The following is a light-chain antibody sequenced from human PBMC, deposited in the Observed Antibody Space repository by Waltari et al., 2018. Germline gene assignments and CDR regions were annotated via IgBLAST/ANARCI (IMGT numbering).Light chain of an antibody. CDR2: DVF. J-gene: IGLJ2*01. CDR1: SNDVGVYNH. CDR3: CSYAGSYTVL. V-gene: IGLV2-11*01. Sequence: QSALTQPRSVSGSPGQSVTFSSTGTSNDVGVYNHVSWYPPSPGKAPKPMIYDVFNRPSGVPDRFSGSKSGNTASLTISGLQADDEADYYCCSYAGSYTVLFGGGTKLTVL.